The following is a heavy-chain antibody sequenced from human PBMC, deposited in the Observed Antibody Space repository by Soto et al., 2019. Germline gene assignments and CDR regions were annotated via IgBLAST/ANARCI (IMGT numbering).Heavy chain of an antibody. CDR2: ITSNGDST. Sequence: LRLSCAAFGSDFNKYAMTWVRQAPGKGLQWVSSITSNGDSTYYADSVKGRFTTSRDNSKNTLYLQMNSLRADDTAVFYCAKDSPSYTTSPFYFDYWGQGTLVTVSS. D-gene: IGHD2-2*02. CDR3: AKDSPSYTTSPFYFDY. V-gene: IGHV3-23*01. J-gene: IGHJ4*02. CDR1: GSDFNKYA.